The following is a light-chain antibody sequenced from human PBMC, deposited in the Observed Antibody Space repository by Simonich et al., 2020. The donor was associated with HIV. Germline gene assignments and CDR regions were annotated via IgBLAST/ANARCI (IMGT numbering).Light chain of an antibody. CDR1: QSVSSN. CDR2: GAA. CDR3: QQYNKWPPWT. V-gene: IGKV3-15*01. J-gene: IGKJ1*01. Sequence: EIVMTQSPATLSVSPGERATLSCRASQSVSSNLAWYQQKPGQAPRLLISGAATRATGIPARFSGSGSGTEFTLTISRLQSEDFAVYYCQQYNKWPPWTFGQGTKVEIK.